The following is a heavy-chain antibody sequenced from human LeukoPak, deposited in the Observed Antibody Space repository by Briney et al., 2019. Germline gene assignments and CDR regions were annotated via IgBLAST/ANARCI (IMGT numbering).Heavy chain of an antibody. V-gene: IGHV1-69*13. J-gene: IGHJ5*02. CDR3: VRDGEGLAISVNYWFDL. CDR2: IIPIFGTA. Sequence: SVKVSCKASGGTFSSYAISWVRQAPGQGLEWMGGIIPIFGTANYAQKFQGRVTITADESTSTAYMELSSLRSEDTAVYYCVRDGEGLAISVNYWFDLWGQGTLVTVSS. D-gene: IGHD3-10*01. CDR1: GGTFSSYA.